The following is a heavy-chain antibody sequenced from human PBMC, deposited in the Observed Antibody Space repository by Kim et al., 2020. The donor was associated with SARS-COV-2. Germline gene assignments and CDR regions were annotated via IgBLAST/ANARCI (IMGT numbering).Heavy chain of an antibody. CDR3: ASDITGSWSVDY. D-gene: IGHD1-26*01. V-gene: IGHV3-30*04. J-gene: IGHJ4*02. CDR2: VLSDGGSK. Sequence: GGSLRLSCAASGFTFSRHAMHWVRQAPGKGLEWVAIVLSDGGSKYYADSVKGRFTISRDNSKNTLYLQLNSLRTDDTAVYYCASDITGSWSVDYWGRGTL. CDR1: GFTFSRHA.